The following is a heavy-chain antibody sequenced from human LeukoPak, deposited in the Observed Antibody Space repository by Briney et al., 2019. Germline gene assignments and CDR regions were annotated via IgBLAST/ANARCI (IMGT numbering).Heavy chain of an antibody. V-gene: IGHV1-58*02. Sequence: SVKVSCKASGFTFTSSAMQWVRQARGQRLEWIGWIVVGSGNTNYAQKFQERVTITRDMSTSTAYMELSSLRSDDTAVYYCARDYNWNYGILIWGQGTLATVSS. CDR2: IVVGSGNT. CDR1: GFTFTSSA. D-gene: IGHD1-7*01. J-gene: IGHJ4*02. CDR3: ARDYNWNYGILI.